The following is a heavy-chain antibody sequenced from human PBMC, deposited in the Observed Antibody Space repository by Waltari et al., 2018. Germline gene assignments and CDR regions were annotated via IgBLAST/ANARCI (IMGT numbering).Heavy chain of an antibody. J-gene: IGHJ4*02. D-gene: IGHD6-6*01. V-gene: IGHV3-7*01. CDR3: ARIGYSSSSLDY. Sequence: EVKLVESGRGLVQPGGSLRLYCAASGFTFTNYWMTWVRQAPGKGLGWVANIKQDGSVKYYVDSVKGRFTISRDNAKNSVYLQMNSLRAEDTAVYYCARIGYSSSSLDYWGQGTLVTVSS. CDR2: IKQDGSVK. CDR1: GFTFTNYW.